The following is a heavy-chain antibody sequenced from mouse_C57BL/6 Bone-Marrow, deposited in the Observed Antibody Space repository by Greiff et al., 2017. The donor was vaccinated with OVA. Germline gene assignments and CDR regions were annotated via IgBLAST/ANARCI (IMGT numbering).Heavy chain of an antibody. V-gene: IGHV14-4*01. D-gene: IGHD1-1*01. J-gene: IGHJ3*01. Sequence: EVKLMESGAELVRPGASVKLSCTASGFNIKDDYMHWVKQRPEQGLEWIGWIDPENGDTEYASKFQGKATITADTSSNTAYLQLSSLTSEDTAVYYCTTPYYYGSSWGQGTLVTVSA. CDR3: TTPYYYGSS. CDR1: GFNIKDDY. CDR2: IDPENGDT.